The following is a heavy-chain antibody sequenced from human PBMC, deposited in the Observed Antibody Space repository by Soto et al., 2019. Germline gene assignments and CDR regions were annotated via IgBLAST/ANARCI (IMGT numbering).Heavy chain of an antibody. J-gene: IGHJ5*02. D-gene: IGHD2-2*01. Sequence: SVKVSCKASGGTFSSYIISWVRQAPGQGLEWMGGIIPIFGAATYAQKFQDRVTITADESTTTAYMELSSLRSEDTAVYFCARAYASNKYWFDPWGQGTLVTVSS. V-gene: IGHV1-69*13. CDR2: IIPIFGAA. CDR1: GGTFSSYI. CDR3: ARAYASNKYWFDP.